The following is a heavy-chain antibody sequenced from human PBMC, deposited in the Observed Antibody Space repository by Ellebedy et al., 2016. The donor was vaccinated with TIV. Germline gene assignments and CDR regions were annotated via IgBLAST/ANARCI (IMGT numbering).Heavy chain of an antibody. CDR3: AKSTRAYYYDTSHY. D-gene: IGHD3-22*01. CDR2: ISYDGSNK. V-gene: IGHV3-30*18. J-gene: IGHJ4*02. Sequence: GESLKISCAASGFTFSSYGMHWVRQAPGKGLEWVAVISYDGSNKYYADSVKGRFTISRDNSKNTLYLQMNTLRAEDTAVYYCAKSTRAYYYDTSHYWGQGTLVTVSS. CDR1: GFTFSSYG.